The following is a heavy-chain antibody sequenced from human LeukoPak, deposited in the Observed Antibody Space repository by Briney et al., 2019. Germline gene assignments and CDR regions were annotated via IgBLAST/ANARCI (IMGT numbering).Heavy chain of an antibody. CDR1: GFTFSSYS. Sequence: PGVSLRLSCAASGFTFSSYSMNWVRQAPGKGLEWVSSISSSSTYIYYADSVKGRFTVSRDNAKNSLYLQMNSLRAEDTAVYYCARHSSGWSTDYWGQGTLVTVSS. J-gene: IGHJ4*02. D-gene: IGHD6-19*01. V-gene: IGHV3-21*01. CDR2: ISSSSTYI. CDR3: ARHSSGWSTDY.